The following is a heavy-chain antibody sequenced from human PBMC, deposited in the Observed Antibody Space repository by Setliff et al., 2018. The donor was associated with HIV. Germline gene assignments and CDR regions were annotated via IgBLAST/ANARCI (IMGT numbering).Heavy chain of an antibody. D-gene: IGHD2-2*01. CDR2: IQYDGSNK. Sequence: GGSLRLSCAASGFTFSSYAMSWVRQAPGKGLEWVSFIQYDGSNKYYAESVKGRFTISRDNSKNTLYLQMSSLRVEDTAVYYCVKAVIVVIPAAIFDYWGQGTLVTVSS. J-gene: IGHJ4*02. V-gene: IGHV3-30*02. CDR1: GFTFSSYA. CDR3: VKAVIVVIPAAIFDY.